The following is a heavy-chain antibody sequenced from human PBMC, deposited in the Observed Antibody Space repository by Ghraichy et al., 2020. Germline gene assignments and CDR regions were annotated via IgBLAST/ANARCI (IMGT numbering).Heavy chain of an antibody. D-gene: IGHD3-3*01. Sequence: GGSLRLSCAASGFTFSRYEFHWVRQAPGKGLEWVAYISTSGSTIYYADSVKGRLTISRDNAKSSLYLQMNSLRGVDTAVYYCAREARITLSGVDPRPPGMDVWGQGTTVTVSS. CDR1: GFTFSRYE. CDR3: AREARITLSGVDPRPPGMDV. J-gene: IGHJ6*02. CDR2: ISTSGSTI. V-gene: IGHV3-48*03.